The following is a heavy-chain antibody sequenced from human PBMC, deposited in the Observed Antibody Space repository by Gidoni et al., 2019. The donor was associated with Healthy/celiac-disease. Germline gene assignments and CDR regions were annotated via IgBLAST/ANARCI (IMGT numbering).Heavy chain of an antibody. V-gene: IGHV4-39*01. CDR3: ARHNGGAGGLRWPNDAFDI. CDR1: GCSINSSRYD. D-gene: IGHD4-17*01. J-gene: IGHJ3*02. CDR2: ILYSWRT. Sequence: QLQLQESVPGLVKPSETLSLTRTDPGCSINSSRYDWGWMRQPPGKGPEWIGSILYSWRTYPNPSLKSRVTISVGTSKNQFSLKLSSVTAADTAVYYCARHNGGAGGLRWPNDAFDIWGQGTMVTVSS.